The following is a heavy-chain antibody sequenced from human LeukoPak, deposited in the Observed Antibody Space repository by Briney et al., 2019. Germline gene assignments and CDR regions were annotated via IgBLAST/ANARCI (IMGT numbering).Heavy chain of an antibody. CDR2: IKQDGGDK. CDR3: ATVGWYSSPSHTWFDP. V-gene: IGHV3-7*01. CDR1: GFTFSSYW. J-gene: IGHJ5*02. D-gene: IGHD6-6*01. Sequence: GGSLRLSCAASGFTFSSYWMSWVRQAPGKGLEWVANIKQDGGDKYYVDSVKGRFTISRDNAKNSLYLQMNSLRAEDTAVYYCATVGWYSSPSHTWFDPWGQGTLVTVSS.